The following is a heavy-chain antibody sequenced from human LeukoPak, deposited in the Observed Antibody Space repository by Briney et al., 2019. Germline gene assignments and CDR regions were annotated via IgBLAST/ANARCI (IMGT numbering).Heavy chain of an antibody. CDR3: AKECGGGCSDDY. Sequence: PGGSLRLSCAASGFTFSAYGMHWVRRAPGKGLEWVAFIWFDGSNKYYADSVKGRFTISIDNSKNTLYLQMNSLRLEDTAVFYCAKECGGGCSDDYWGQGTLVTASS. CDR2: IWFDGSNK. D-gene: IGHD2-21*02. J-gene: IGHJ4*02. V-gene: IGHV3-30*02. CDR1: GFTFSAYG.